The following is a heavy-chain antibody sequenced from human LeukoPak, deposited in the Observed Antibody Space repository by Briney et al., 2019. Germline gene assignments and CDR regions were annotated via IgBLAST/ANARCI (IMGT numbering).Heavy chain of an antibody. CDR1: GYTFTGYY. J-gene: IGHJ4*02. Sequence: ASVKVSCKASGYTFTGYYMHWVRQAPGQGLEWMGWINPNSGGTNYAQKFQGRVTMTRDTSISTAYMELSRLRSDDTAVYYCAAILHSLEWFHPPSFDDWGQGTLVTVSS. V-gene: IGHV1-2*02. CDR2: INPNSGGT. CDR3: AAILHSLEWFHPPSFDD. D-gene: IGHD3-3*01.